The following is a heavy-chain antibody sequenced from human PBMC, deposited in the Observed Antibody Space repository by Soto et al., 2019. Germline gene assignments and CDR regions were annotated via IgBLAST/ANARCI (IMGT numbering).Heavy chain of an antibody. CDR3: AKDPRRRIAVAGRRMDY. Sequence: QVQLVESGGGVVKPGRSLRLSCAASGFTFSSYGMHWVRQAPGKGLEWVAVISYDGSNKYYADSVKGRFTISRDNSKNKLYMKMNSLRAEDTAVYYCAKDPRRRIAVAGRRMDYWGQGTLVTVSS. CDR1: GFTFSSYG. J-gene: IGHJ4*02. D-gene: IGHD6-19*01. CDR2: ISYDGSNK. V-gene: IGHV3-30*18.